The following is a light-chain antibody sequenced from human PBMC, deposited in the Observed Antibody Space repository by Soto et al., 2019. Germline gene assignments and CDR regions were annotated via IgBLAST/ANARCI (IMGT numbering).Light chain of an antibody. CDR2: WAS. CDR3: QQYYGTPHT. J-gene: IGKJ2*01. CDR1: QSVLYSPNNKNY. Sequence: DIVMTQSPDSLAVSLGERATINCKSSQSVLYSPNNKNYLXWYQQXPGHPPKLLIYWASSRESGVPXRXXXXXXXXXXXLXISSLQAEDVAVYYCQQYYGTPHTFGQGTKLEIK. V-gene: IGKV4-1*01.